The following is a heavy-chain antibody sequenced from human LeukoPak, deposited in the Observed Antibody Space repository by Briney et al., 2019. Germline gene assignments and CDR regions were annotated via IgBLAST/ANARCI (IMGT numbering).Heavy chain of an antibody. CDR2: ISAYNGNT. CDR3: ARDLVSGDRSNY. D-gene: IGHD7-27*01. Sequence: ASVKVSCKASGGTFSSYAISWVRQAPGQGLEWMGWISAYNGNTNYAQKLQGRVTMTTDTSTSIAYMELRSLRSDDTAVYYCARDLVSGDRSNYWGQGTLVTVSS. CDR1: GGTFSSYA. J-gene: IGHJ4*02. V-gene: IGHV1-18*01.